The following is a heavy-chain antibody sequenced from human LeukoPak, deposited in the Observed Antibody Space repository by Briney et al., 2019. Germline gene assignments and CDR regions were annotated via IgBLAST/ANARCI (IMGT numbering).Heavy chain of an antibody. V-gene: IGHV4-4*07. CDR2: INSNGNT. D-gene: IGHD3-10*01. CDR1: GGSISTYY. Sequence: SETLCLICTVSGGSISTYYWSWIRQPAGKGPEWIGRINSNGNTNYNPSLKSRVSMSVDTSKNHFSLNVSSVTAADTAVYYCARDRLGFRVDVWGEGTTVTVSS. CDR3: ARDRLGFRVDV. J-gene: IGHJ6*04.